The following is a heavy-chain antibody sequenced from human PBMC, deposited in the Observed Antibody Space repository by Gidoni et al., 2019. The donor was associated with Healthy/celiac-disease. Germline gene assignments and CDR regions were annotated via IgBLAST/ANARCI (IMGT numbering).Heavy chain of an antibody. J-gene: IGHJ4*02. CDR3: AKDQLAWRGSYPGY. D-gene: IGHD1-26*01. Sequence: FTISRDNSKNTLYLQMNSLRAEDTAVYYCAKDQLAWRGSYPGYWGQGTLVTVSS. V-gene: IGHV3-23*01.